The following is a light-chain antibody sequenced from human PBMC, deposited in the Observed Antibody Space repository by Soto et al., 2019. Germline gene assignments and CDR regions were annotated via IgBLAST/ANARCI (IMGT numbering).Light chain of an antibody. CDR3: QQFGNSPYT. Sequence: DIVMTQSPATLSVSPGEGATLSCRASQSVHSALAWYQQRPGQTPRLLIYDASTRATGIPDRFSGSGSGTDFTLPISRLEPEDFAVYYCQQFGNSPYTFGQGTRLEIK. V-gene: IGKV3-15*01. J-gene: IGKJ2*01. CDR1: QSVHSA. CDR2: DAS.